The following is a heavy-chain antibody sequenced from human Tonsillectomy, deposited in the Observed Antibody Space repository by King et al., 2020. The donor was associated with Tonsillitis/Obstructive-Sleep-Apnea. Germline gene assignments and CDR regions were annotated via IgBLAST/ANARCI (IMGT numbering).Heavy chain of an antibody. CDR3: ARDITIFGAGLVPSMDV. CDR2: IDWEDDK. Sequence: TLKESGPALVKPTQTLTLTCTFSGFSLSTRGMCVSWIRQPPGKAPEWLARIDWEDDKYYSTSLKTRLTISKDTSKNQVVLTMTNMDPVDTATYYCARDITIFGAGLVPSMDVWGKGTTVTVSS. D-gene: IGHD3-3*01. CDR1: GFSLSTRGMC. J-gene: IGHJ6*03. V-gene: IGHV2-70*11.